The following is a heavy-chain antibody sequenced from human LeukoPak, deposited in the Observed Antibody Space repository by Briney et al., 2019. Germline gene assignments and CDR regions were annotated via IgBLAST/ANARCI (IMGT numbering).Heavy chain of an antibody. V-gene: IGHV1-69*04. CDR3: ARSTTRIYCSGGSCYGHFDY. CDR1: GGTFSSYA. D-gene: IGHD2-15*01. J-gene: IGHJ4*02. Sequence: GASVKVSCKASGGTFSSYAISWVRQAPGQGLEWMGRIIPILGIANYAQKFQGRVTITADKSTSTAYVELSSLRSEDTAVYYCARSTTRIYCSGGSCYGHFDYWGQGTLVIVSS. CDR2: IIPILGIA.